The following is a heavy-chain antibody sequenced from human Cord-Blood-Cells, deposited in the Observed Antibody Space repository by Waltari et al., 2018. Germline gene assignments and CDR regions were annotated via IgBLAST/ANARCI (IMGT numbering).Heavy chain of an antibody. CDR2: ISSSGSTI. CDR3: ASEAWGRYFDY. CDR1: GFTFSSYE. Sequence: EVQLVESGGGLVQPGGSLRLSCAAAGFTFSSYEINWVRQAPGKGLEWVSYISSSGSTIYYADSVKGRFTISRDNAKNSLYLQMNSLRAEDTAVYYCASEAWGRYFDYWGQGTLVTVSS. V-gene: IGHV3-48*03. J-gene: IGHJ4*02. D-gene: IGHD7-27*01.